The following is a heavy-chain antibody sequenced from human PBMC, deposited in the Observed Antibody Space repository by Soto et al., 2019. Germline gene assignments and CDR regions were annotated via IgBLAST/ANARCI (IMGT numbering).Heavy chain of an antibody. V-gene: IGHV3-74*01. CDR2: IRSDGHDT. J-gene: IGHJ4*02. D-gene: IGHD4-4*01. CDR3: VRGGQFYSVPLDY. CDR1: GHKISGYW. Sequence: EVQLVESGGGLVRPGGSLTLSCAASGHKISGYWMHWVRQAPGEGLVWVSRIRSDGHDTTYADSAKGRFTISRDNAKNTLYLQMYSLRAEDTAVYYCVRGGQFYSVPLDYWGQGTLLTVSS.